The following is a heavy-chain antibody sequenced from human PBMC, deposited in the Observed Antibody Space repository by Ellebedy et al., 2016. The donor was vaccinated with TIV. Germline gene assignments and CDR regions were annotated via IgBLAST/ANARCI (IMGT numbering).Heavy chain of an antibody. Sequence: GESLKISCTGSGYSFTSYWIGWVRQMPGKGLEWMGVIYPADSDTRYRPSFQGQVTMSADKSFSTAYLQWSTLKASDTAMYYCARGRGVTTPGRNYFDYWGQGTLVTVSS. J-gene: IGHJ4*02. V-gene: IGHV5-51*01. D-gene: IGHD4-17*01. CDR2: IYPADSDT. CDR1: GYSFTSYW. CDR3: ARGRGVTTPGRNYFDY.